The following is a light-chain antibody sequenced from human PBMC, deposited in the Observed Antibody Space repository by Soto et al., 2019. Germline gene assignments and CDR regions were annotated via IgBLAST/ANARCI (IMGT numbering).Light chain of an antibody. CDR3: SSYTTSNTRQIV. V-gene: IGLV2-14*01. CDR1: SSDVGGYNY. CDR2: DVS. J-gene: IGLJ1*01. Sequence: QSALTQPASVSGSPGQSINISCTGTSSDVGGYNYVSWYQQHPGKAPKFMIYDVSNRPSGVSNRFSGSKSGNTASLTISGLQAEDEADYYCSSYTTSNTRQIVFGTGTKVTVL.